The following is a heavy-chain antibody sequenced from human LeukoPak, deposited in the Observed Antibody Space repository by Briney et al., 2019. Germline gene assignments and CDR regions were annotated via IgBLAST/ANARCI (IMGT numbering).Heavy chain of an antibody. CDR1: GYTFTGYY. CDR2: INPNSGGT. Sequence: ASLKVSCKASGYTFTGYYMHWVRQAPGQGLEWMGWINPNSGGTNYAQKFQGRVTMTRDTSISTAYMELSRLRSDDTAVYYCAREPPPLIGVYFDYWGQGTLVTVSS. J-gene: IGHJ4*02. D-gene: IGHD7-27*01. CDR3: AREPPPLIGVYFDY. V-gene: IGHV1-2*02.